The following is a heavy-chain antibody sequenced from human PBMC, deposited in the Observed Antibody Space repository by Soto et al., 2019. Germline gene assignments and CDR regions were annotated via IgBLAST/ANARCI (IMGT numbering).Heavy chain of an antibody. CDR3: AKVYRLWSNYYYGMDV. Sequence: PGGSLRLSCAASGFTFSSYGMHWVRQAPGKGLEWVAVISYDGSNKYYADSVKGRFTISRHNSKNTLYLQMNSLRAQDTAVYYCAKVYRLWSNYYYGMDVWGQGTTVTVSS. CDR2: ISYDGSNK. J-gene: IGHJ6*02. CDR1: GFTFSSYG. V-gene: IGHV3-30*18. D-gene: IGHD5-18*01.